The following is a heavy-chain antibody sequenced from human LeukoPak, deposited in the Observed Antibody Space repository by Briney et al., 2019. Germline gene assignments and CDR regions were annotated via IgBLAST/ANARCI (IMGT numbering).Heavy chain of an antibody. Sequence: GGSLRLSCAASGFTFSSYSMYWVREAPGKGLEYVSAINSDGGSTYYADSVKGRFTISRDNSKNTLYLQMGSLRAEDMAVYYCAKGAYYYYMDVWGKGTTVTVSS. D-gene: IGHD3-16*01. J-gene: IGHJ6*03. CDR3: AKGAYYYYMDV. CDR1: GFTFSSYS. CDR2: INSDGGST. V-gene: IGHV3-64*02.